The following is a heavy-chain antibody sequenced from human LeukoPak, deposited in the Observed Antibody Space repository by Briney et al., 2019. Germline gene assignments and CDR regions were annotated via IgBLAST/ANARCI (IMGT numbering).Heavy chain of an antibody. Sequence: GASVKVSCKASGYTFTSYYMHWVRQAPGQGLEWMGIINPSGGSTSYAQKFQGRVTMTRDTSTSTVYMELSSLRSEDTAVYYCARGDHYYDSSGYIRDAFDIWGQGTMVTVSS. CDR3: ARGDHYYDSSGYIRDAFDI. D-gene: IGHD3-22*01. V-gene: IGHV1-46*01. CDR2: INPSGGST. J-gene: IGHJ3*02. CDR1: GYTFTSYY.